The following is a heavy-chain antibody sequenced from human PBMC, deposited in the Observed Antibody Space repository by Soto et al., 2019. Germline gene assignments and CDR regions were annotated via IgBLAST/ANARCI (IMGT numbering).Heavy chain of an antibody. J-gene: IGHJ6*02. CDR3: AKITGYVAHMDV. CDR2: IYPGDSDT. Sequence: GESLKISCKGSGYTFTTHWIAWVRQMPGKGLEWMGIIYPGDSDTKYSPSFQGQVTISADKSISSAYLQWNSLKASDTAIYYCAKITGYVAHMDVWGQGTTVTVSS. CDR1: GYTFTTHW. V-gene: IGHV5-51*01. D-gene: IGHD6-13*01.